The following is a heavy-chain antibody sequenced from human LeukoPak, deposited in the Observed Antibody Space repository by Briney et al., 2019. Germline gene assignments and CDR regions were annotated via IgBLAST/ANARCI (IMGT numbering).Heavy chain of an antibody. Sequence: SETLSLTCTVSGGSISSYYWSWIRQPSGKGLEWIGYIYYSGSTNYNPSLKSRVTISVDTSKNQFSLKLSSVTAADTAVYYCAGITMVRGVMYFGYWGQGTLVTVSS. V-gene: IGHV4-59*01. J-gene: IGHJ4*02. D-gene: IGHD3-10*01. CDR3: AGITMVRGVMYFGY. CDR2: IYYSGST. CDR1: GGSISSYY.